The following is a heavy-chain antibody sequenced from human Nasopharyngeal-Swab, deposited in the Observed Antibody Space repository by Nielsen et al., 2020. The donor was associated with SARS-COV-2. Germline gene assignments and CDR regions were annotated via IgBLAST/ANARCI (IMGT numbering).Heavy chain of an antibody. V-gene: IGHV1-69*04. CDR1: GGTFSSYA. CDR2: IIPILGIA. CDR3: ATSSGYIVVVPAAIRRYYGMDV. Sequence: SVKVSCKASGGTFSSYAISWVRQAPGQGLEWMGRIIPILGIANYAQKFQGRVTITADKSTSTAYMELSSLRSEDTAVYYCATSSGYIVVVPAAIRRYYGMDVWGQGTTVTVFS. J-gene: IGHJ6*02. D-gene: IGHD2-2*01.